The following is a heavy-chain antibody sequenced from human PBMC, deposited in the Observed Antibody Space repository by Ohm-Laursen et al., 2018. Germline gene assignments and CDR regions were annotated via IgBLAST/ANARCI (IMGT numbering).Heavy chain of an antibody. Sequence: GSLRLSCTASGFTFSSYSMNWVRQAPGKGLEWVSSISSSSSYIYYADSVKGRFTISRDNSKNTLYLQMNSLRAEDTAVYYCAKDEGRSWFGELLPPHAFDIWGQGTMVTVSS. CDR1: GFTFSSYS. D-gene: IGHD3-10*01. CDR3: AKDEGRSWFGELLPPHAFDI. J-gene: IGHJ3*02. V-gene: IGHV3-21*01. CDR2: ISSSSSYI.